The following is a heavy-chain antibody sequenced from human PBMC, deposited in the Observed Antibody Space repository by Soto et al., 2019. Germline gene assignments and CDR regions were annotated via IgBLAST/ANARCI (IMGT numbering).Heavy chain of an antibody. V-gene: IGHV3-72*01. J-gene: IGHJ3*02. CDR1: GFTFSDHY. D-gene: IGHD7-27*01. CDR3: ARVRSDNWGLDDFDM. CDR2: IRNKANSYTT. Sequence: EVQLVESGGDLVQPGGSLRLSCAGSGFTFSDHYMDWVRQAPGKGLEWVGRIRNKANSYTTEYAASVKGRFTISRDDSLNSLYLQMNSLNTEDTAVYWCARVRSDNWGLDDFDMWGQGTMVTVSS.